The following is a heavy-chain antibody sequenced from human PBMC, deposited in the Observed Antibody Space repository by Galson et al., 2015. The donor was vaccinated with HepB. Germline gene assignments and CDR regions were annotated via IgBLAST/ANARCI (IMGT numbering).Heavy chain of an antibody. CDR3: ARGGYYYDSSGYYLDYYYGMDV. V-gene: IGHV1-18*01. CDR1: GYTFTSYG. Sequence: SVKVSCKASGYTFTSYGISWVRQAPGQGLEWMGWISAYNGNTNYAQKLQGRVTMTTDTSTSTAYMELRSLRSDDTAVYYCARGGYYYDSSGYYLDYYYGMDVWGQGTTVTVSS. D-gene: IGHD3-22*01. J-gene: IGHJ6*02. CDR2: ISAYNGNT.